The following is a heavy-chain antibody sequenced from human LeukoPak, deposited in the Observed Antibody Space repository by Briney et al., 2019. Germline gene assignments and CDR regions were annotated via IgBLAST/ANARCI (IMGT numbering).Heavy chain of an antibody. CDR1: GFPFSSYG. Sequence: GGSLRLSCAASGFPFSSYGMHWVRQAPGKGLESVAVIWHDASNTYYVESVRGRFTISRDNSKSMLYLQLNSLRAEDTAVYYSARAGPEGFGVDVWGQGTTVIVSS. CDR2: IWHDASNT. V-gene: IGHV3-33*01. J-gene: IGHJ6*02. CDR3: ARAGPEGFGVDV.